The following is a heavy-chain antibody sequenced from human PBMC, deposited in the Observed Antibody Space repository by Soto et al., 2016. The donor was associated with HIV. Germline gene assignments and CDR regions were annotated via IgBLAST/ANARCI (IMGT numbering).Heavy chain of an antibody. CDR2: MNPNSGNT. V-gene: IGHV1-8*03. CDR3: ARAAPYSSSWLDYYYYGMDV. J-gene: IGHJ6*02. D-gene: IGHD6-13*01. Sequence: QVQLVQSGAEVKKPGASVKVSCKASGYTFTSYDINWVRQATGQGLEWMGWMNPNSGNTGYAQKFQGRVTITRNTSISTAYMELSSLRSEDTAVYYCARAAPYSSSWLDYYYYGMDVWGQGTTGHRLL. CDR1: GYTFTSYD.